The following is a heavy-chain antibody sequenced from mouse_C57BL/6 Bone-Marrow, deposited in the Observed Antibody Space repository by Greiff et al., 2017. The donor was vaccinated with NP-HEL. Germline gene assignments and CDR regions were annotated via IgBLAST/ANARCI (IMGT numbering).Heavy chain of an antibody. D-gene: IGHD1-1*01. CDR3: TRWGYYGSSYRNAMDY. Sequence: VKLVESGAELVRPGASVTLSCKASGYTFTDYEMHWVKQTPVHGLEWIGAIDPETGGTAYNQKFKGKAILTADKSSSTAYMELRSLTSEDSAVYYCTRWGYYGSSYRNAMDYWGQGTSVTVSS. CDR2: IDPETGGT. CDR1: GYTFTDYE. V-gene: IGHV1-15*01. J-gene: IGHJ4*01.